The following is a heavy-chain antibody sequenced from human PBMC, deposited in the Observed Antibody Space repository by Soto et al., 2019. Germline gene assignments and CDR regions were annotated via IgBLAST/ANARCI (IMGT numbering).Heavy chain of an antibody. CDR3: VKDGSSGWPYYYDMDV. CDR2: ISYDGSNK. D-gene: IGHD6-19*01. CDR1: GFTFSSYG. Sequence: GGSLRLSCAASGFTFSSYGMHWVRQAPGKGLEWVAVISYDGSNKYYADSVKGRFTISRDNSKNTLYLQMSSLRAEDTAVYYCVKDGSSGWPYYYDMDVWGQGTTVTVSS. J-gene: IGHJ6*02. V-gene: IGHV3-30*18.